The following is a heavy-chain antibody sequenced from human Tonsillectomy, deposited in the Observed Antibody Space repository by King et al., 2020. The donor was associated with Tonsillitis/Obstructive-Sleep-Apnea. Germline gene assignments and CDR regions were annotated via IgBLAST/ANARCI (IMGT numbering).Heavy chain of an antibody. D-gene: IGHD6-13*01. V-gene: IGHV3-9*01. Sequence: VQLVESGGGLVQPGRSLRLSCAASGFTFDDYAMYWVRQAPGKGLEWVSGISWNSAKLVYADSVKGRFTISRDNAKNSLYLQMNSLRTEDTALYYCTKDLIIATSGTPGDAFDLGGQGTVVTVSS. CDR2: ISWNSAKL. CDR1: GFTFDDYA. J-gene: IGHJ3*01. CDR3: TKDLIIATSGTPGDAFDL.